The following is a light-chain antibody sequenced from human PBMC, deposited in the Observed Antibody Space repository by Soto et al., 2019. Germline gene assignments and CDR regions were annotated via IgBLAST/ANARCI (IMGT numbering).Light chain of an antibody. Sequence: EIVLTQSPVTLSLSPGERATLSCRASQSVSNNYLAWYQQKPGQAPRLLIYGASNRATGIPDRFSGSGSGTDFTLTISSLEPEDFAVYYCQQRSNWRITFGQGTRLEIK. V-gene: IGKV3D-20*02. CDR3: QQRSNWRIT. J-gene: IGKJ5*01. CDR2: GAS. CDR1: QSVSNNY.